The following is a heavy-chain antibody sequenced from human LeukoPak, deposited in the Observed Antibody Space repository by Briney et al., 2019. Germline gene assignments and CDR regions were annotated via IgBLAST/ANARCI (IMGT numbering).Heavy chain of an antibody. V-gene: IGHV4-39*01. CDR2: IYYSGST. CDR1: GGSISSSSYY. D-gene: IGHD2-15*01. Sequence: PSETLSLTRTVSGGSISSSSYYWGWIRQPPGKGLEWIGSIYYSGSTYYNPSLKSRVTISVDTSKNQFSLKLSSVTAADTAVYYCARREWFVLTSGGSIDYWGQGTLVTVSS. CDR3: ARREWFVLTSGGSIDY. J-gene: IGHJ4*02.